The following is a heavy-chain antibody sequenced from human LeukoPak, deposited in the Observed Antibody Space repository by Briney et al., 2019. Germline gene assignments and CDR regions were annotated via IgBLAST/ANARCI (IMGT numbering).Heavy chain of an antibody. CDR2: VSHSGST. Sequence: SETLSLTCTVSGYSISSGYYWGWIRQPPGKGLEWIGAVSHSGSTYYNPSLKSRVTISIDASKNQFPLKLSSVTAADTAVYYCARDGMTTDFDAFDIWGQGTMVTVSS. CDR1: GYSISSGYY. D-gene: IGHD4-17*01. J-gene: IGHJ3*02. V-gene: IGHV4-38-2*02. CDR3: ARDGMTTDFDAFDI.